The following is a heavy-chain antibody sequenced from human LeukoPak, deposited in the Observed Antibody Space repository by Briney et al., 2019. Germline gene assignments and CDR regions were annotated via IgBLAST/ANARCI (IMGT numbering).Heavy chain of an antibody. CDR1: GGSISSYY. V-gene: IGHV4-59*01. CDR2: IYYSGST. D-gene: IGHD5-24*01. CDR3: ARDIRDTRGQYYYYYYMDV. J-gene: IGHJ6*03. Sequence: SETLSLTCTVSGGSISSYYWSWIRQPPGKGLEWIGYIYYSGSTNYNPSLKSRVTISVDTSKNQFSLHLSSVTAADTAVYYCARDIRDTRGQYYYYYYMDVWGKGTTVTISS.